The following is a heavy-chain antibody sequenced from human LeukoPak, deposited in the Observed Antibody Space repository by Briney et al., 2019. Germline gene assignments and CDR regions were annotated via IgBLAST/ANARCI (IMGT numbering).Heavy chain of an antibody. CDR3: AREGSYSSSWYTKAFDI. CDR1: GGSISSYY. V-gene: IGHV4-59*12. J-gene: IGHJ3*02. Sequence: PSETLSLTCTVSGGSISSYYWSWIRQPPGKGLEWIGYIYYSGSTNYNPSLKSRVTISVDTSKNQFSLKLSSVTAADTAVYYCAREGSYSSSWYTKAFDIWGQGTMVTVSS. D-gene: IGHD6-13*01. CDR2: IYYSGST.